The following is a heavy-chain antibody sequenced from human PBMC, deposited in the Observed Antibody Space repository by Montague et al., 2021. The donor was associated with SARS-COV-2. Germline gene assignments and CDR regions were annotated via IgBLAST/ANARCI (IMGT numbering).Heavy chain of an antibody. CDR1: GGSISSSSYY. CDR2: IYYSGST. D-gene: IGHD1-26*01. Sequence: SETLSLTCTVSGGSISSSSYYWGWIRQPPGKGLEWIGSIYYSGSTYYSPSLKSRVTISVDTSKNQFSLKLSSVTAADTAVYYCARDRVDRYSGSRTAYGMDVWGQGTTVTVSS. CDR3: ARDRVDRYSGSRTAYGMDV. J-gene: IGHJ6*02. V-gene: IGHV4-39*07.